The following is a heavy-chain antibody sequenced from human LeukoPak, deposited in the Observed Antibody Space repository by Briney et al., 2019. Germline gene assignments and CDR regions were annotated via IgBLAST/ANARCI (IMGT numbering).Heavy chain of an antibody. J-gene: IGHJ4*02. D-gene: IGHD5-18*01. CDR3: ARATAMVGIDY. V-gene: IGHV4-34*01. CDR1: GGSFSGYY. Sequence: PSETLSLTCAVYGGSFSGYYWSWIRQPPGKGLEWIGEINHSGSTNYNPSLKSQVTISVDTSKNQFSLKLSSVTAADTAVYYCARATAMVGIDYWGQGTLVTVSS. CDR2: INHSGST.